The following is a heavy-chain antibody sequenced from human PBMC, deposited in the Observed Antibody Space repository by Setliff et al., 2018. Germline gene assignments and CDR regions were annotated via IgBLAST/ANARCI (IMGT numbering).Heavy chain of an antibody. Sequence: PGGSLRLSCAASGFTFSSYWMYWVRQAPGKGLVWVSRINRDGSYTVYADSVEGRFTISRDNAKNTLYLQMNSLGAEDTAVYYCARDSYTSPDYWGQGTLVTVPQ. CDR2: INRDGSYT. CDR1: GFTFSSYW. CDR3: ARDSYTSPDY. D-gene: IGHD6-13*01. V-gene: IGHV3-74*01. J-gene: IGHJ4*02.